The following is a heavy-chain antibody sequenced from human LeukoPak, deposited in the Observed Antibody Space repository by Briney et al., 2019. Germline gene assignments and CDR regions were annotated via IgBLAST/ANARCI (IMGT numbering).Heavy chain of an antibody. Sequence: GGSLRLSCAASGFTFDDYAMHWVRQAPGKGLEWVSGISWNSGSIGYADSVKGRSTISRDNAKNSLYLQMNSLRAEDTALYYCAKDKSGYDSYYYYGMDVWGQGTTVTVSS. V-gene: IGHV3-9*01. CDR1: GFTFDDYA. CDR2: ISWNSGSI. CDR3: AKDKSGYDSYYYYGMDV. J-gene: IGHJ6*02. D-gene: IGHD5-12*01.